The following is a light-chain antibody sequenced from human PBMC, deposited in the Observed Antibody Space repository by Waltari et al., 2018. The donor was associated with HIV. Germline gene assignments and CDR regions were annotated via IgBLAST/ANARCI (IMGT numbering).Light chain of an antibody. Sequence: QSVLTQPPSASGTPGQRVTIPCSGSRSNIRSNYVYWYPQLPGTAPKLLISRNDDRPSGVPDRFSGSKSGTSASLAISGLRSEDEADYYCAAWDDSLSGPVFGGGTKLTVL. CDR3: AAWDDSLSGPV. CDR1: RSNIRSNY. CDR2: RND. V-gene: IGLV1-47*01. J-gene: IGLJ3*02.